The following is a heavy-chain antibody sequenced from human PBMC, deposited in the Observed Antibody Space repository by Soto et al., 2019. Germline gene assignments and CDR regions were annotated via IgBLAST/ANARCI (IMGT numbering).Heavy chain of an antibody. CDR1: GYVFSSYG. Sequence: QVQLVQSGAEVKKPGASVKVSCKAFGYVFSSYGVTWVRQAPGLGLEWMGWISGYNGNTKYAQKLQDKITMTTDTSTSTAYMELRSLRSDDTAVYYCAIPQWTVRRRSSIQNNYHYGMDVWGQGTAVTVSS. CDR3: AIPQWTVRRRSSIQNNYHYGMDV. D-gene: IGHD3-10*01. J-gene: IGHJ6*02. V-gene: IGHV1-18*01. CDR2: ISGYNGNT.